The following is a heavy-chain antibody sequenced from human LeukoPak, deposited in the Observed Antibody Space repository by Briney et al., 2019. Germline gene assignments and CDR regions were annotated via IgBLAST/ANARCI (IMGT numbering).Heavy chain of an antibody. V-gene: IGHV3-7*01. Sequence: PGGSLRLSCAASGFTFSNYWMSWVRQAPGKGLQWVANIKQDGNEKHYVDSVKGRFTISRDSAKSSVYLEMNSLSDDDTAVYYCARGLHCSSSSCYAHYYYYYMDVWGKGTTVTVSS. D-gene: IGHD2-2*01. CDR3: ARGLHCSSSSCYAHYYYYYMDV. J-gene: IGHJ6*03. CDR1: GFTFSNYW. CDR2: IKQDGNEK.